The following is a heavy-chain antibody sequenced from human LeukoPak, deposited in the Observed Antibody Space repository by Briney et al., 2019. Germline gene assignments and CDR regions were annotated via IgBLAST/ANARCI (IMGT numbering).Heavy chain of an antibody. V-gene: IGHV3-23*01. J-gene: IGHJ4*02. CDR1: GFTFSSYA. Sequence: GGSPRLSCAASGFTFSSYAMSWVRQAPGKGLEWVSAISGSGGSTYYADSVKGRFTISRDNSKNTLYLQMNSLRAEDTAVYYCASMVTQYYFDYWGQGTLVTVSS. CDR3: ASMVTQYYFDY. CDR2: ISGSGGST. D-gene: IGHD4-23*01.